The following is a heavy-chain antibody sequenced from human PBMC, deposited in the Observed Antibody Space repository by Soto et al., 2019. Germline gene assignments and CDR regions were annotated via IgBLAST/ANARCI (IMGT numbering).Heavy chain of an antibody. CDR3: TRPTCDGGNCYFAH. V-gene: IGHV3-30-3*01. J-gene: IGHJ5*02. CDR1: GFVFGSYA. CDR2: IMYDGNTE. D-gene: IGHD2-21*01. Sequence: GGSLRLSCAASGFVFGSYAMHWVRQAPGKGLEWVAVIMYDGNTEYYADSVKGRFTLSRDNSKNILSVQMNSLRAEDTAVYYCTRPTCDGGNCYFAHWGRGTLVTVSS.